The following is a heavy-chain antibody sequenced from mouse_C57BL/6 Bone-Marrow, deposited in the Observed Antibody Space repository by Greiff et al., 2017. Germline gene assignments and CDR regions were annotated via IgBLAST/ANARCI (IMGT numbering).Heavy chain of an antibody. V-gene: IGHV3-6*01. D-gene: IGHD2-4*01. J-gene: IGHJ4*01. Sequence: EVQRVESGPGLVKPSQSLSLTCSVTGYSITSGYYWYWIRQFPGNKLEWMGYISYDGSNNYNPSLKNRISITRDTSKNQFFLKLNTVTTEDTATYYCARDPPYEYDEGGYAMDYWGQGTSVTVSS. CDR3: ARDPPYEYDEGGYAMDY. CDR1: GYSITSGYY. CDR2: ISYDGSN.